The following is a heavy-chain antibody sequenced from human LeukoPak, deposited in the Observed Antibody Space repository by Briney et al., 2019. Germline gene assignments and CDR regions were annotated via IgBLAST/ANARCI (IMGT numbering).Heavy chain of an antibody. CDR3: VGSDRSNIVVVPAG. V-gene: IGHV4-39*01. Sequence: SETLSLTCTVSGGSISSSSYYWGWIRQPPGKGLEWIGSIYYSGSTYYNPSLKSRVTISVDTSKNQFSLKLSSVTAADTAVYYCVGSDRSNIVVVPAGGGQGTLVTVSS. D-gene: IGHD2-2*01. CDR2: IYYSGST. CDR1: GGSISSSSYY. J-gene: IGHJ4*02.